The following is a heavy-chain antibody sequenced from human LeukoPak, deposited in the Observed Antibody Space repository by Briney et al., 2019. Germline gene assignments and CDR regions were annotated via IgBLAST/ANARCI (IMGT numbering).Heavy chain of an antibody. CDR3: ARLSSGWPVDY. D-gene: IGHD6-19*01. J-gene: IGHJ4*02. Sequence: GGSLRLSCAASGFTVSSNYMSWVRQAPGKGLEWVSVIYSGGSTYYADSVKGRSTISRDNSKNTLYLQMNSLRAEDTAVYYCARLSSGWPVDYWGQGTLVTVSS. V-gene: IGHV3-66*04. CDR1: GFTVSSNY. CDR2: IYSGGST.